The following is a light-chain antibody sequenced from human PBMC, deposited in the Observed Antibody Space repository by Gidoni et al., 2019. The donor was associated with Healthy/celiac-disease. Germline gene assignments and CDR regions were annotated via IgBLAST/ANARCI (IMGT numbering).Light chain of an antibody. CDR2: DVR. CDR3: CSYAGSYTL. Sequence: QSALTQPRSVSGSPGQSVTISCTGTSSDFGGYNYVSWHQQHPGTAPKLMIYDVRKRPPGGPDRFSGSKCGNTASLTISGLQAEDEADYYCCSYAGSYTLFGGGTKLTVL. J-gene: IGLJ2*01. V-gene: IGLV2-11*01. CDR1: SSDFGGYNY.